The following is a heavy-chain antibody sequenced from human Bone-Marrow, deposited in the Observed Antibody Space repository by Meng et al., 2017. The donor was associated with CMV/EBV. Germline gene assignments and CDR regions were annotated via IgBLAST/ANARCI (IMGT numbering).Heavy chain of an antibody. CDR3: ARDETSSGVGYYYYGMDV. Sequence: SVKVSCKASGYTFSYYDIIWVRQASGQGLEWMGRIIPILGIANYAQKFQGRVTITADKSTSTASMELSSLRSEDTAVYYCARDETSSGVGYYYYGMDVWGQGTTVTVSS. D-gene: IGHD1-26*01. CDR1: GYTFSYYD. V-gene: IGHV1-69*04. CDR2: IIPILGIA. J-gene: IGHJ6*02.